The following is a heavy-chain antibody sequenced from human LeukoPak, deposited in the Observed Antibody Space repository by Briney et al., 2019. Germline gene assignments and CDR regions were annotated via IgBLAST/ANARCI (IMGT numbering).Heavy chain of an antibody. D-gene: IGHD3-22*01. CDR2: IYYSGST. CDR1: GGSISSGDYY. CDR3: ARDSSGYLFDY. J-gene: IGHJ4*02. Sequence: SETLSLTCTVSGGSISSGDYYWSWIRQPPGKGLEWIGYIYYSGSTYYNPSLKSRVTISVDTSKNQFSLKLSSVTAADTAMYYCARDSSGYLFDYWGQGTLVTVSS. V-gene: IGHV4-30-4*08.